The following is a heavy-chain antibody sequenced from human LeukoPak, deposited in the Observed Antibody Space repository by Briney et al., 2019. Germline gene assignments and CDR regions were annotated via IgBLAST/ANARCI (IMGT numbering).Heavy chain of an antibody. D-gene: IGHD4-11*01. CDR1: GFSLDTGGVG. Sequence: SGPTLVKPTQTLTLTCTFSGFSLDTGGVGVGWIRQPPVKAPEWLALIYWDDDKRYSPSLKSRLTITKDTSGNQVVLTMTDMDPVDTATYYCAHRGEYSLHRFFDYWGQGTLVTVSS. V-gene: IGHV2-5*02. CDR2: IYWDDDK. CDR3: AHRGEYSLHRFFDY. J-gene: IGHJ4*02.